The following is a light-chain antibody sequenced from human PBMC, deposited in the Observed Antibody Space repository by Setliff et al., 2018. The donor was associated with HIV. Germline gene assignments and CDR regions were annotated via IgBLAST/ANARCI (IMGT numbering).Light chain of an antibody. CDR1: SSDIGVYDY. J-gene: IGLJ1*01. V-gene: IGLV2-14*03. CDR3: NSYAGSSSFVYE. Sequence: QSVLTQPASVSGSPGQSVFISCTGSSSDIGVYDYVSWYQQHPGNAPKLILYDVSDRPSGVSDRFSGSKSGNTASLTISGLQPEDEADYYCNSYAGSSSFVYEFGTGTKVTVL. CDR2: DVS.